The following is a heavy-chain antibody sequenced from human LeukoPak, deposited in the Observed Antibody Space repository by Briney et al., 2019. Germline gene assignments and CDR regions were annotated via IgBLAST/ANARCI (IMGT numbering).Heavy chain of an antibody. V-gene: IGHV3-23*01. J-gene: IGHJ4*02. CDR1: GFTFSSSA. CDR3: ANGGLWLPTRSD. Sequence: GGSLRLSCAASGFTFSSSAMGWVRQAPGKGLEWVSGISGSGGSTNYADSVKGRFTISRDNSKNTLYLQMNSLRAEDTAVYYCANGGLWLPTRSDWGQGTRVTVSS. CDR2: ISGSGGST. D-gene: IGHD5-18*01.